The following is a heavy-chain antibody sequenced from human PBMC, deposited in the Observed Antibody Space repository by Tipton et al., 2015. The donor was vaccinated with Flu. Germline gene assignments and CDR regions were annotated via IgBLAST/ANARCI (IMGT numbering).Heavy chain of an antibody. V-gene: IGHV3-13*01. Sequence: QLVQSGGGRVQPGWSLRLSCAASGFTFSSYDMHWVRQATGKGLEWVSAIGSAGDTYYLDSVKGRFTISRDNAKNSLYLQMNSLRVGDTAVYYCARGPLPDSNWYNGMDVWGQGTTVTVSS. D-gene: IGHD6-13*01. CDR1: GFTFSSYD. CDR3: ARGPLPDSNWYNGMDV. CDR2: IGSAGDT. J-gene: IGHJ6*02.